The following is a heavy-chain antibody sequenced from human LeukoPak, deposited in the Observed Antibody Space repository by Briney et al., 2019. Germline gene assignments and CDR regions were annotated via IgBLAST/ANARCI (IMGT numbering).Heavy chain of an antibody. CDR1: GFIFSNYW. D-gene: IGHD7-27*01. J-gene: IGHJ4*02. CDR3: VVGLGDS. Sequence: PGESLRLSCAASGFIFSNYWMHWVRQGPGKGLEWVSRIDSDGRVTTNPDPVKGRFTIFRDSAKNTLYLEMNCLRADDTAVYDCVVGLGDSWGQGSLVTVSS. CDR2: IDSDGRVT. V-gene: IGHV3-74*03.